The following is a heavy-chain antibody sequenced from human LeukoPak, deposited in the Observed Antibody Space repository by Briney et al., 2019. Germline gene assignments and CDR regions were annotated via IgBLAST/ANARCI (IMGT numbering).Heavy chain of an antibody. CDR1: GFTFSAYN. CDR2: ISASGVMT. CDR3: AKDRSIGTYYTFDH. J-gene: IGHJ4*02. V-gene: IGHV3-23*01. Sequence: GGSLRLSCVVSGFTFSAYNMNWVRQAPGKGLEWVSSISASGVMTYYADSVKGRFTVSRDNSKNSLYLQMKSLTAADTAVYYCAKDRSIGTYYTFDHWGQGTLVSVSS. D-gene: IGHD1-26*01.